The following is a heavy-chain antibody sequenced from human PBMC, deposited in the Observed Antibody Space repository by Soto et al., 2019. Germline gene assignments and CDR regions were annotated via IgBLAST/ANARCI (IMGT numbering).Heavy chain of an antibody. J-gene: IGHJ5*02. CDR3: AKDPFYSSSPNHPA. D-gene: IGHD6-6*01. CDR1: GFTFSSYA. CDR2: ISGSGGST. Sequence: GGSLRLSCAASGFTFSSYAMSWVRQAPGKGLEWVSAISGSGGSTYYADSVKGRFTISRDNSKNTLYLQTNSLRAEDTAVYYCAKDPFYSSSPNHPAWGQGTLVTVSS. V-gene: IGHV3-23*01.